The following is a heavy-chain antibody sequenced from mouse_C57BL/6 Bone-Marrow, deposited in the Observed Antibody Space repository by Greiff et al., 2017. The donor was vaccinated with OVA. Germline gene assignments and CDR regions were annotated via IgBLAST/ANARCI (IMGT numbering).Heavy chain of an antibody. Sequence: QVQLKQPGAELVKPGASVKLSCKASGYTFTSYWMHWVKQRPGQGLEWIGMIHPNSGSTNYNEKFKSKDTLTVDKASSTAYMKLSSLTSEDSAVYYCARNYYGSSYGWYFDVWGTGTTVTVSS. CDR2: IHPNSGST. CDR1: GYTFTSYW. V-gene: IGHV1-64*01. D-gene: IGHD1-1*01. CDR3: ARNYYGSSYGWYFDV. J-gene: IGHJ1*03.